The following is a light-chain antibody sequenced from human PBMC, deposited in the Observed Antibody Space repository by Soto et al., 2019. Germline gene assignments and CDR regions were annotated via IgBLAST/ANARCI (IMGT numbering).Light chain of an antibody. Sequence: DIQMTQSPSSLSASVGDRVTITCRASQGISNYLAWYQQKPGKVPKVLIYAAFTFQSGVPSRFSGSGSGTDFTLTISSLQPEDVVTYYCQKYNSAPWTFGQGTKVEIK. CDR2: AAF. V-gene: IGKV1-27*01. CDR3: QKYNSAPWT. J-gene: IGKJ1*01. CDR1: QGISNY.